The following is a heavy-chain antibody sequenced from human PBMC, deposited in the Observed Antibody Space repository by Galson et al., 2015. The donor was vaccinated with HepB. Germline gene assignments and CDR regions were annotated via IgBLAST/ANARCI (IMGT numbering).Heavy chain of an antibody. V-gene: IGHV3-21*01. Sequence: SLRLSCAASGFTFSSYSMNWVRQAPGKGLEWVSSISSSSSYIYYADSVKGRFTISRDNAKNSLYLQMNSLRAEDTAVYYCARDFRRGVYSETLYYYYYYYMDVWGKGTTVTVSS. J-gene: IGHJ6*03. D-gene: IGHD3-10*01. CDR2: ISSSSSYI. CDR1: GFTFSSYS. CDR3: ARDFRRGVYSETLYYYYYYYMDV.